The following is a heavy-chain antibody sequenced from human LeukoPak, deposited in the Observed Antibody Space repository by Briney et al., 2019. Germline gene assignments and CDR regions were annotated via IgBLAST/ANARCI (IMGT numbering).Heavy chain of an antibody. D-gene: IGHD3-3*01. Sequence: GGSLRLSCAASGFIFSTYWMHWVRQAPGKGLVWVSRIDRDGSNTIYADSVKGRFTVSRDNAKNTLYLQMNSLRAEDTAVYYCARDKKEYYDFWSGYLDYWGQGTLVTVSS. CDR3: ARDKKEYYDFWSGYLDY. V-gene: IGHV3-74*01. J-gene: IGHJ4*02. CDR2: IDRDGSNT. CDR1: GFIFSTYW.